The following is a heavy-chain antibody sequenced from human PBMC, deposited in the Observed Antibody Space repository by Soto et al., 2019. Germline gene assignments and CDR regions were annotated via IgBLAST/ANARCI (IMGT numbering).Heavy chain of an antibody. CDR3: AKGSSTLRFLEWLLFAY. CDR1: GFTFSSYA. J-gene: IGHJ4*02. V-gene: IGHV3-23*01. CDR2: ISGSGGST. Sequence: EVQLLESGGGLVQPGGSLRLSCAASGFTFSSYAMSWVRQAPGKGLEWVSAISGSGGSTYYADSVKGRFTISRDNSKNTLYLQMTSLRAEDTAVYYCAKGSSTLRFLEWLLFAYWGQGTLVTVSS. D-gene: IGHD3-3*01.